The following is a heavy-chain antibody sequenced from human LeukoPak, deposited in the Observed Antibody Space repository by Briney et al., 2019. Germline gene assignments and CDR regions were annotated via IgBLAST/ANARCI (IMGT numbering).Heavy chain of an antibody. Sequence: PGGSLRLSCAASGFTSDDYTMHWVRQAPGKGLEWVSLIRGDGGSTFYGDSVKGRFTISRDNSKNSLYLQMNSLRTDDTALYYCAKGKYTGIWYADYWGHGTLVTVSS. V-gene: IGHV3-43*01. CDR1: GFTSDDYT. D-gene: IGHD6-13*01. CDR3: AKGKYTGIWYADY. CDR2: IRGDGGST. J-gene: IGHJ4*01.